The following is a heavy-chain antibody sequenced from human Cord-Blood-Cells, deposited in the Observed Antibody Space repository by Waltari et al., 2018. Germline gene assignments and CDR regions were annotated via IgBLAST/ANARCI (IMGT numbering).Heavy chain of an antibody. CDR1: GGSIRRSSYY. V-gene: IGHV4-39*01. J-gene: IGHJ2*01. Sequence: QLQLQVSGAGLVKPSETLSLTCTVSGGSIRRSSYYWGWIRQPPGKGLEWIGSIYYSGSTYYNPSLKSRVTISVDTSKNQFSLKLSSVTAADTAVYYCARYSSGWYWYVDLWGRGTLVTVSS. D-gene: IGHD6-19*01. CDR2: IYYSGST. CDR3: ARYSSGWYWYVDL.